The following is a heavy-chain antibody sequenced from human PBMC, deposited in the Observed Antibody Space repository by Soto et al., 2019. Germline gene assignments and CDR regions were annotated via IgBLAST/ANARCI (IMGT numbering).Heavy chain of an antibody. CDR1: GGSFSGYH. J-gene: IGHJ6*03. CDR2: VNHSGST. Sequence: SETLSLTCAVYGGSFSGYHWSWIRQPPGKGLEWIGEVNHSGSTNYNPSLKSRVTMSVDTSKNQFSLKLSSVTAADTAVYYCARVAPYCSGGSCYYRYYYYMDVWGKGTTVTVSS. CDR3: ARVAPYCSGGSCYYRYYYYMDV. V-gene: IGHV4-34*01. D-gene: IGHD2-15*01.